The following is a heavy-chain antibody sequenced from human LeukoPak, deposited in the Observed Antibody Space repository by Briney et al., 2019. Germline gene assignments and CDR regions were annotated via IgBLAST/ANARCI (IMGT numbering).Heavy chain of an antibody. V-gene: IGHV3-7*05. CDR3: ARVGYDTSGAY. Sequence: GGSLRLSCATSGFTFSSFWMSWVRQAPGKGLEWVANIKQDGSEKYYVDSVKGCFTVSRDNAKNSMYLQMNSLRAEDTAVYYCARVGYDTSGAYWGQGTMVTVSS. CDR2: IKQDGSEK. CDR1: GFTFSSFW. J-gene: IGHJ4*02. D-gene: IGHD3-22*01.